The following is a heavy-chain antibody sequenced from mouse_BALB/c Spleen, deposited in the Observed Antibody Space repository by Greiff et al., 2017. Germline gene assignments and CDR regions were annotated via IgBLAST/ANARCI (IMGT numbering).Heavy chain of an antibody. V-gene: IGHV1-80*01. CDR2: IYPGDGDT. J-gene: IGHJ1*01. CDR3: ARGGYYGSSFYWYFDV. CDR1: GYAFSSYW. Sequence: LQESGAELVRPGSSVKISCKASGYAFSSYWMNWVKQRPGQGLEWIGQIYPGDGDTNYNGKFKGKATLTADKSSSTAYMQLSSLTSEDSAVYFCARGGYYGSSFYWYFDVWGAGTTVTVSS. D-gene: IGHD1-1*01.